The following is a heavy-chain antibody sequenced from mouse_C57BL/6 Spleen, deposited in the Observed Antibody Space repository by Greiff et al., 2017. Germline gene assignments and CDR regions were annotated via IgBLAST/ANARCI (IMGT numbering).Heavy chain of an antibody. J-gene: IGHJ4*01. CDR2: IWSDGST. Sequence: VQGVESGPGLVAPSQSLSITCTVSGFSLTSYGVHWVRQPPGKGLEWLVVIWSDGSTTYNSALKSRLSSSKDNPKSQVFLKKNSLQTDDTAMYYGDRHVDSYDAMDYWGQGTSVTVSS. V-gene: IGHV2-6-1*01. CDR3: DRHVDSYDAMDY. CDR1: GFSLTSYG.